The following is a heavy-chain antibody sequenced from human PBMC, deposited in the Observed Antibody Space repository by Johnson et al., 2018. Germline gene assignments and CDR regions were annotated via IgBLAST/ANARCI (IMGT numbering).Heavy chain of an antibody. V-gene: IGHV3-33*01. CDR1: GFTFSSYA. J-gene: IGHJ6*02. Sequence: QVQLVESGGGVVQPGRSLRLSCEASGFTFSSYAMHWVRQAPGKGLEWVTIIFYDGSEKYYADSVTGRFTISRDKSKNTLYLQMNSLRAADTAVCYCARPPTKFRDSRGLLVWGQGTTVTVSS. CDR3: ARPPTKFRDSRGLLV. D-gene: IGHD3-22*01. CDR2: IFYDGSEK.